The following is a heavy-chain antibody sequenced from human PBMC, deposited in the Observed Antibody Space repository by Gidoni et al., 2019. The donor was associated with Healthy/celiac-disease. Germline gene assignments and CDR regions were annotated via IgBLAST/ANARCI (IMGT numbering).Heavy chain of an antibody. J-gene: IGHJ4*02. D-gene: IGHD6-19*01. CDR3: ARGAGGTGWYFFED. CDR1: GGSFSGYY. Sequence: QVQLQQWGAGLLKPSETLSLTCSVYGGSFSGYYWHWIRQPPGKGMEWIGEINHGVSINYNPSLKSRVTISVDSSKSQFSLRLKSVTAADTAVYYCARGAGGTGWYFFEDWGQGALVTVSS. CDR2: INHGVSI. V-gene: IGHV4-34*01.